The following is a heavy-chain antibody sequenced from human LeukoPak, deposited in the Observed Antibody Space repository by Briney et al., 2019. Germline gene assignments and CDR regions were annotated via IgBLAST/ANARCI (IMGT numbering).Heavy chain of an antibody. CDR1: GFTFSRYW. Sequence: PGGSLRLSCAASGFTFSRYWMSWVRQAPGKGLEWVANIKQDGSEKFYVDSVKGRFTISRDNAKNSLYLQMNSLRAEDTAVYYCARVVTEYYYDSSGYYYVGLGAFDIWGQGTMVTVSS. D-gene: IGHD3-22*01. V-gene: IGHV3-7*01. J-gene: IGHJ3*02. CDR2: IKQDGSEK. CDR3: ARVVTEYYYDSSGYYYVGLGAFDI.